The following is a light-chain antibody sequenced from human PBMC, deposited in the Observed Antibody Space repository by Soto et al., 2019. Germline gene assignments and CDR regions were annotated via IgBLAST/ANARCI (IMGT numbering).Light chain of an antibody. J-gene: IGLJ3*02. Sequence: QSALTQPASVSGSPGQSITISCTGTSSDVGSYNLVSWYQQHPGKAPKLMIYEGSKRPSGVSNRFSGSKSGNTASLTISGLQAEDEADYYCCSYAGSSTSWVFCGGTKVTVL. V-gene: IGLV2-23*01. CDR2: EGS. CDR1: SSDVGSYNL. CDR3: CSYAGSSTSWV.